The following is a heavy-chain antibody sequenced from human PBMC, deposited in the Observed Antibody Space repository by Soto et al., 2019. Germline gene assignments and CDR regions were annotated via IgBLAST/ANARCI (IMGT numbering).Heavy chain of an antibody. V-gene: IGHV3-33*01. Sequence: QVQLVESGGGVVQPGRSLRLSCAASGFTFSSYGMHWVRQAPGKGLEWVAVIWYDGSNKYYADSVKGRFTISRDNSKNTGYLQMNSLRAEDTAVYYCAREEDPIGVFDYWGQGTLVTVSS. CDR2: IWYDGSNK. CDR3: AREEDPIGVFDY. J-gene: IGHJ4*02. D-gene: IGHD2-21*01. CDR1: GFTFSSYG.